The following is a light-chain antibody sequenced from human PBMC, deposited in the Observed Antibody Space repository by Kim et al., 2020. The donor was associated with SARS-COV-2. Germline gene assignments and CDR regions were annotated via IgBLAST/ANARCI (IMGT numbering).Light chain of an antibody. Sequence: APGKTARITCGGNNIGSKRLHWYQRTPGQAPVLVIYYDSDRPSGIPERFSGSNSGNTATLTISRVEAGDEADYYCQVWDSSSDHPVFGGGTKLTVL. CDR3: QVWDSSSDHPV. V-gene: IGLV3-21*04. CDR2: YDS. CDR1: NIGSKR. J-gene: IGLJ3*02.